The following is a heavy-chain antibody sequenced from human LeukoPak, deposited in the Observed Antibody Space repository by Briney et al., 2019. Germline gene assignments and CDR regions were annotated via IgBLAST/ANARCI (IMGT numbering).Heavy chain of an antibody. CDR1: GFTFSSYW. CDR3: ARLGYCSGGSCYSGFDY. Sequence: PGGSLRLXCAASGFTFSSYWVTWVRRAPGKGLEWVANIKQDGSEKYYVDSVKGRFTISRDNAKNSLYLQMNSLRAEDTAVYYCARLGYCSGGSCYSGFDYWGQGTLVTVSS. D-gene: IGHD2-15*01. J-gene: IGHJ4*02. CDR2: IKQDGSEK. V-gene: IGHV3-7*01.